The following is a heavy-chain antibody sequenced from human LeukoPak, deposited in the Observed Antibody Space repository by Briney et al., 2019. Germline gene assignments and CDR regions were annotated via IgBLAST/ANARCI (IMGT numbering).Heavy chain of an antibody. J-gene: IGHJ4*02. CDR1: GFTFSSYY. CDR2: ISVSGDWT. Sequence: GGSLRLSCEASGFTFSSYYMIWVRQAPGKGLEWVSVISVSGDWTYYADSVKGRFTISRDNSKNTLYLQVNSLRADDTAVYYCANYRQSITAAGNSREFADYWGQGTLVTVSS. V-gene: IGHV3-23*01. D-gene: IGHD6-13*01. CDR3: ANYRQSITAAGNSREFADY.